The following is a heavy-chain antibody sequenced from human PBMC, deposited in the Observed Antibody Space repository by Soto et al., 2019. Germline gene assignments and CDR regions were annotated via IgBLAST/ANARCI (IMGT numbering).Heavy chain of an antibody. Sequence: SVKVSCTYTGVLFSSYAFGWVRQAPGQGLEWMGGIIPVFDTVYYAQKFQGRVTITADESTNTAYMELSSLRSEDTAMYYCARGGSGYVWFNEVWGQGTLVTVSS. CDR3: ARGGSGYVWFNEV. J-gene: IGHJ4*02. D-gene: IGHD3-22*01. V-gene: IGHV1-69*13. CDR2: IIPVFDTV. CDR1: GVLFSSYA.